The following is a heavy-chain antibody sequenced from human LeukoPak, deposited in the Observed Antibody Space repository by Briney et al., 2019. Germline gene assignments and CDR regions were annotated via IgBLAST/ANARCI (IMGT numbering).Heavy chain of an antibody. Sequence: GGSLRLSCAASGFTFSNYGMHWVRQAPGKGPEWVAFIRYDGSNKYYAGSVKGRFTISRDNSKNTLYLQMSSLRAEDTAMYYCAKGSVTGYYYYMDVWGKGTTVTVSS. J-gene: IGHJ6*03. CDR3: AKGSVTGYYYYMDV. D-gene: IGHD1-20*01. CDR2: IRYDGSNK. CDR1: GFTFSNYG. V-gene: IGHV3-30*02.